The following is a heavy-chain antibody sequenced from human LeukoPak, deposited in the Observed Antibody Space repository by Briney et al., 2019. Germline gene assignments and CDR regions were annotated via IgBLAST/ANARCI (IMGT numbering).Heavy chain of an antibody. J-gene: IGHJ5*02. CDR1: GYTFTGYY. Sequence: ASVKVSCKASGYTFTGYYMHWVRQAPGQGLEWMGWINPNSGNTGYAQKFQGRVTMTRDTSTSTVYMELSSLRSEDTAVYYCAREGAPNYDFWSGYEFDPWGQGTLVTVSS. D-gene: IGHD3-3*01. CDR2: INPNSGNT. V-gene: IGHV1-2*02. CDR3: AREGAPNYDFWSGYEFDP.